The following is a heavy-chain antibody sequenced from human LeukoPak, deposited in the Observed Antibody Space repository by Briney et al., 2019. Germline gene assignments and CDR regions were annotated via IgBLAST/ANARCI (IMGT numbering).Heavy chain of an antibody. Sequence: HPGGSLRLSCAASGFPFSSYAMTWVRQAPGKGLEWVSSISGDGATTYHADSVKGRFTISRDNAKNTVYLEISILGAEDTAVYYCARDSDWDYYYDSSGFDYWGQGTLVTVSS. V-gene: IGHV3-23*01. D-gene: IGHD3-22*01. CDR3: ARDSDWDYYYDSSGFDY. CDR1: GFPFSSYA. CDR2: ISGDGATT. J-gene: IGHJ4*02.